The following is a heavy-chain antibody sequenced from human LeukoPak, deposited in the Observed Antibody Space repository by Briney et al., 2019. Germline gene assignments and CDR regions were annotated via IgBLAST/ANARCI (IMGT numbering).Heavy chain of an antibody. D-gene: IGHD3-10*01. J-gene: IGHJ6*03. Sequence: GGSLRLSXAASGFTFSSYAMSWVRQAPGKGLEWVSSISSSSSYIYYADSVKGRFTISRDNAKNSLYLQMNSLRAEDTAVYYCAREGSGNYYYMDVWGKGTTVTVSS. V-gene: IGHV3-21*01. CDR1: GFTFSSYA. CDR3: AREGSGNYYYMDV. CDR2: ISSSSSYI.